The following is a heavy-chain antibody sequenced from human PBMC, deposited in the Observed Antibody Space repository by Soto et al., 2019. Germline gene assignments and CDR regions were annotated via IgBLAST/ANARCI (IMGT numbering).Heavy chain of an antibody. V-gene: IGHV1-69*02. D-gene: IGHD3-10*01. CDR3: ASSYGSGYRAFDY. CDR2: VNPILSMS. Sequence: QVQLVQSGAEVKRPGSSVKVSCKASGDTFNFYSINWVRQAPGVGLEWVGRVNPILSMSNYAQRFQGRVTMSEDKSTSTAYRELRSLRSEDTAIYYCASSYGSGYRAFDYWGQGALGTVSS. J-gene: IGHJ4*02. CDR1: GDTFNFYS.